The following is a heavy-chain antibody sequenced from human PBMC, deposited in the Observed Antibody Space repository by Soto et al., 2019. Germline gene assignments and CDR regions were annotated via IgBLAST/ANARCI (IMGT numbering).Heavy chain of an antibody. CDR2: ISYDGSNK. D-gene: IGHD2-15*01. V-gene: IGHV3-30-3*01. CDR3: ARDGDCSGGSCPSYYYYGMDV. J-gene: IGHJ6*02. Sequence: QVQLVESGGGVVQPGRSLRLSCAASGFTFSSYAMHWVRQAPGKGLEWVAVISYDGSNKYYADSVKGRITISRDNSKNTLYRQMNSVRADDTAVYYCARDGDCSGGSCPSYYYYGMDVCGQGTTVTVSS. CDR1: GFTFSSYA.